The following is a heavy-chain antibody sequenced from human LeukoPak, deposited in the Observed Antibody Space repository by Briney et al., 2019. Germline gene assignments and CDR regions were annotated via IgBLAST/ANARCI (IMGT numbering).Heavy chain of an antibody. CDR3: SRLHIFGGSSLDY. V-gene: IGHV5-51*01. Sequence: GESLKIPCKGSGYSFIGYWIGRGRQMPGKGLEWIGIIYPGDSDTRYSPSFQGQVTISADKSISTAYLQWSSLKASDTAMYYCSRLHIFGGSSLDYWGQGTLVTVSS. CDR2: IYPGDSDT. J-gene: IGHJ4*02. CDR1: GYSFIGYW. D-gene: IGHD4-23*01.